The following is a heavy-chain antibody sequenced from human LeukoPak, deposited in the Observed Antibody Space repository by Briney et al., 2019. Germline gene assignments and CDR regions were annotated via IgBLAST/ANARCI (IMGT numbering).Heavy chain of an antibody. V-gene: IGHV3-23*01. CDR3: AKGLAAAGTGYFDY. CDR1: GFTFSTYA. J-gene: IGHJ4*02. Sequence: GGSLRLPCAASGFTFSTYAMTWVRQAPGKGLEWVSTISGSGGTTYYADSVKGRFTISRDNAKSTLYLQLNSLRVEDTAVYYCAKGLAAAGTGYFDYWGQGTLVTVSS. D-gene: IGHD6-13*01. CDR2: ISGSGGTT.